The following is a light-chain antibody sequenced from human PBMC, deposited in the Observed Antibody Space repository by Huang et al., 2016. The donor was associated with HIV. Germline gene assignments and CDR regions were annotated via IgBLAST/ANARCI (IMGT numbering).Light chain of an antibody. Sequence: EVVMTQSPPSLPVTLGQPASMSCRSSHSLEHSDGNVYLNWFHQMPGQPPRRLLYKVSQRDSGVPDRFFGGGSGTEFSLTISRVEAEDVGFYYCMQGTHWPPVTFGQGTRLEIK. V-gene: IGKV2-30*02. CDR1: HSLEHSDGNVY. CDR2: KVS. CDR3: MQGTHWPPVT. J-gene: IGKJ5*01.